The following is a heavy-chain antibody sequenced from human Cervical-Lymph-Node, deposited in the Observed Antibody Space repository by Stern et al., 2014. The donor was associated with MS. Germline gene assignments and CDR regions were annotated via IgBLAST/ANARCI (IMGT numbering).Heavy chain of an antibody. CDR3: ASAPETAPQCFDY. J-gene: IGHJ4*02. V-gene: IGHV3-21*01. Sequence: EVQLEESGGGLVKPGGSLRLSCAASGFNFNSYTINWVRQAPGKGLEWISSISSSSNYIYYADPVKGRFTISRDNAQNSLYLQMSNLRAEDTAVYYCASAPETAPQCFDYWGQGTLVTVSS. D-gene: IGHD1-14*01. CDR1: GFNFNSYT. CDR2: ISSSSNYI.